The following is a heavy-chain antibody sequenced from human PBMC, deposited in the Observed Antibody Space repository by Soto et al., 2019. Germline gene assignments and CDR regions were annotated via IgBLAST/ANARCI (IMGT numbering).Heavy chain of an antibody. CDR3: ARVAVGEYSFDS. J-gene: IGHJ5*01. Sequence: EVQLMESGGGLVQPGESLRLSCAASGFTFSSYWMHWVRQAPGKGLVWVSRINPDGTTTTYTDPVKGRFTISRDNAKNTLYLQMNSLRAEDTALYFCARVAVGEYSFDSWGQGTLVTVSS. V-gene: IGHV3-74*01. CDR2: INPDGTTT. CDR1: GFTFSSYW. D-gene: IGHD3-10*01.